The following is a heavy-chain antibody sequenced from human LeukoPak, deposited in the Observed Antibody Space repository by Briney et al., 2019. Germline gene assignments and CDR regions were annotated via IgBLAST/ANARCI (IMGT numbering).Heavy chain of an antibody. CDR3: ARALQYYDILTGYH. Sequence: GGSLRLSCAASGFTFSSYAMHWVRQAPGKGLEWVAVISYDGSNKYYADSVKGRFTISRDNSKNTLYLQMNSLRAEDTAVYCCARALQYYDILTGYHWGQGTLVTVSS. V-gene: IGHV3-30*04. CDR1: GFTFSSYA. D-gene: IGHD3-9*01. CDR2: ISYDGSNK. J-gene: IGHJ5*02.